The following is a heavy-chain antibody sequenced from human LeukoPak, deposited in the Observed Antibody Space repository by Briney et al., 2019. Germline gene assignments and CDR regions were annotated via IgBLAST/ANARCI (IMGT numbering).Heavy chain of an antibody. Sequence: QPGGSLRLSCAASGFTFSSYAMSWVRQAPGKGLEWVSAISGSAGRTYYADSVKGRFTISRDNSKNTLYLQMNSLRAEDTAVYYCATGNRYSSSSAWGQGTMVTVSS. CDR3: ATGNRYSSSSA. V-gene: IGHV3-23*01. D-gene: IGHD6-6*01. CDR1: GFTFSSYA. J-gene: IGHJ3*01. CDR2: ISGSAGRT.